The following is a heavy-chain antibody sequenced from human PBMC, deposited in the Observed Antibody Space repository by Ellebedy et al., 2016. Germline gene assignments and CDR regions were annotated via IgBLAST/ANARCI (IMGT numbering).Heavy chain of an antibody. CDR2: INQGGTEK. J-gene: IGHJ4*02. CDR3: ARDFLPRSRLGEFGGEVDY. Sequence: GGSLRLSCAASGFTFSSYAMHWVRQAPGKGLEWVAHINQGGTEKYYVDSVKGRFTISRDNAKNSLYLQMNSLRAEDTAVYYCARDFLPRSRLGEFGGEVDYWGQGTLVTVSS. V-gene: IGHV3-7*01. D-gene: IGHD3-16*01. CDR1: GFTFSSYA.